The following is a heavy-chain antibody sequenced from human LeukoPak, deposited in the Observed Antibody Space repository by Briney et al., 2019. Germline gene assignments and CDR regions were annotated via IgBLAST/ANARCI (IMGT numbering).Heavy chain of an antibody. CDR3: ASVKWELGS. CDR2: IYYSGST. D-gene: IGHD1-26*01. CDR1: GGSISSSSYY. V-gene: IGHV4-39*01. J-gene: IGHJ5*02. Sequence: SETLSLTCTVSGGSISSSSYYWGWIRRPPGKGLEWIGSIYYSGSTYYNPSLKSRVTISVDTSKNQFSLKLSSVTAADTAVYYCASVKWELGSWGQGTLVTVSS.